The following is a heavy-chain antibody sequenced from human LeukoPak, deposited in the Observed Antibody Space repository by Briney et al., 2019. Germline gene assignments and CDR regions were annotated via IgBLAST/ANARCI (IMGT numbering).Heavy chain of an antibody. V-gene: IGHV3-74*01. CDR3: VRDWDHYDFDS. J-gene: IGHJ5*01. D-gene: IGHD3-16*01. CDR2: VNGVGSEG. Sequence: GGSLTLSCAASGFTFNKYYIHWVRQAPGKGLVWVSRVNGVGSEGIYADSVKGRLSIFRDNAKNTVYLQMNSLTAEDTAMYYCVRDWDHYDFDSWGQGTLVTVAS. CDR1: GFTFNKYY.